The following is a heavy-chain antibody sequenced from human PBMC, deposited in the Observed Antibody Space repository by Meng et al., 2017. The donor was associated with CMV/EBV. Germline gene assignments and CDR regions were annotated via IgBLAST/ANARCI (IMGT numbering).Heavy chain of an antibody. CDR1: GGSISSYY. V-gene: IGHV4-59*01. Sequence: SETLSLTCTVSGGSISSYYWSWIRQPPGKGLEWIGYIYYSGSTSYNPSLKSRVTISVDTSKNQFSLKLSSVTAADTAVYYCARGDIVVVPGAHYYYYGMDVWGQGTTVTVS. J-gene: IGHJ6*02. CDR3: ARGDIVVVPGAHYYYYGMDV. CDR2: IYYSGST. D-gene: IGHD2-2*01.